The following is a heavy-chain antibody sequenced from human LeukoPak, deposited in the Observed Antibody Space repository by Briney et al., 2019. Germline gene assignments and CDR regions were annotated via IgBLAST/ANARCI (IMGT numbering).Heavy chain of an antibody. CDR3: ARSQGYSYGSSY. J-gene: IGHJ4*02. Sequence: SVTVSCKAPGGSFGRYAIHWVRQAPGQGLEWMGGIVPILGTANYAQKFQGRVTITADDSTGTAYVELTSLRSADTAVYYCARSQGYSYGSSYWGQGTLVTVSS. CDR2: IVPILGTA. V-gene: IGHV1-69*13. D-gene: IGHD5-18*01. CDR1: GGSFGRYA.